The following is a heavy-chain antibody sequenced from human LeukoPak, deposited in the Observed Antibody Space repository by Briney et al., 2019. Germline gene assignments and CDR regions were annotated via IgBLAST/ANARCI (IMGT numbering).Heavy chain of an antibody. J-gene: IGHJ6*02. Sequence: GSVKVSCKASGYTFTSYGISWVRQAPGQGLEWMGWISAYNGNTNYAQKLQGRVTMTTDTSTSTAYMELRSLRSDDTAVYYCARDGSSSSSVYYCYGMDVWGQGTTVTVSS. CDR2: ISAYNGNT. CDR1: GYTFTSYG. V-gene: IGHV1-18*01. CDR3: ARDGSSSSSVYYCYGMDV. D-gene: IGHD6-6*01.